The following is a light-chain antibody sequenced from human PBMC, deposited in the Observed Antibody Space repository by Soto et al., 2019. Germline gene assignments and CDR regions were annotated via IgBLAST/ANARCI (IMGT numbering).Light chain of an antibody. Sequence: NFMLTQPHSVSESPGKTVTISCTRSSGSIASNYVQWYQQRPGSAPTTVIYDDNQRPSGVPDRFSGSIDSSSNSASLTISGLKTEDEADYYCQSYDSTYVVFGGGTKLTVL. CDR1: SGSIASNY. V-gene: IGLV6-57*03. CDR3: QSYDSTYVV. CDR2: DDN. J-gene: IGLJ2*01.